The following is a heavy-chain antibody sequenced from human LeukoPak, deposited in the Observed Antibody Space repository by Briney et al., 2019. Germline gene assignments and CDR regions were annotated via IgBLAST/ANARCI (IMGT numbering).Heavy chain of an antibody. CDR3: ARGRPPLGGAKLRGKNWFDP. CDR1: GYTFTSYD. D-gene: IGHD2-15*01. CDR2: MNPNSGNT. J-gene: IGHJ5*02. V-gene: IGHV1-8*01. Sequence: ASVTVSFKGSGYTFTSYDINWVRPATGQGLEWMGWMNPNSGNTGYAQKFQGRVTMTRNTSISTAYMELSSLRSEDTAVYYCARGRPPLGGAKLRGKNWFDPWGQGTLVTVSS.